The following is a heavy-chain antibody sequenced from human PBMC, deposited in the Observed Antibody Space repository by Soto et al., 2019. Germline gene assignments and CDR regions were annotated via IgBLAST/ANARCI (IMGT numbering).Heavy chain of an antibody. D-gene: IGHD6-13*01. CDR2: ISYDGSNK. J-gene: IGHJ4*02. CDR3: ARGLQIAAAGPFDY. Sequence: GGSLRLSCAASGFTFSSYAMHWVRQAPGKGLEWVAVISYDGSNKYYADSVKGRFTISRDNSKNTLYLQMNSLRAEDTAVYYCARGLQIAAAGPFDYWGQGTLVTVSS. CDR1: GFTFSSYA. V-gene: IGHV3-30-3*01.